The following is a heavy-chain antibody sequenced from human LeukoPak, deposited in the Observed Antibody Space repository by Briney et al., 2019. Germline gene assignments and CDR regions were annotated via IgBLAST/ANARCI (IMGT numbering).Heavy chain of an antibody. V-gene: IGHV3-48*04. J-gene: IGHJ6*02. Sequence: GGSLRLSCAASGFTFSSYSMNWVRQAPGKGLEWVSYISSSSSTIYYADSVKGRFTISRDNAKNSLYLQMNSLKTEDTAVYYCTTDGYGMDVWGQGTTVTVSS. CDR2: ISSSSSTI. CDR3: TTDGYGMDV. CDR1: GFTFSSYS.